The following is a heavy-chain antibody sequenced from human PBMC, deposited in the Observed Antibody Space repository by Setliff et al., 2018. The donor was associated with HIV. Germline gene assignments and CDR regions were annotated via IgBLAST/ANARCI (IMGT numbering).Heavy chain of an antibody. CDR1: GGSISGYY. V-gene: IGHV4-59*01. Sequence: SETLSLTCTVSGGSISGYYWSWIRQPPGKGLEWIGYIYYRGSTDYNPSLKSRVTISIDTSKNQFSLKLSSVTAADTAVYYCARESYGSGTYDYWGQGTLVTVSS. D-gene: IGHD3-10*01. CDR3: ARESYGSGTYDY. J-gene: IGHJ4*02. CDR2: IYYRGST.